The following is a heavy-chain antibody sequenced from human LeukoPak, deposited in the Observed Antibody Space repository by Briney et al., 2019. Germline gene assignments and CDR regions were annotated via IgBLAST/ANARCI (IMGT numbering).Heavy chain of an antibody. V-gene: IGHV1-69*13. CDR3: ARGTDTAMATLIDAFDI. D-gene: IGHD5-18*01. CDR2: FNPIFGTA. CDR1: GAIFSSYV. Sequence: ASVKVSCNPSGAIFSSYVISWVRQAPRLERRWMGGFNPIFGTANYAQKFQGRVTITADESTSTAYMELSSLRSEDTAVYYCARGTDTAMATLIDAFDIWGQGTMVTVSS. J-gene: IGHJ3*02.